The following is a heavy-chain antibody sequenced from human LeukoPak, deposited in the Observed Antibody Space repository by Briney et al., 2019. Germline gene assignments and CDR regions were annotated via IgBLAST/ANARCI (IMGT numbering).Heavy chain of an antibody. Sequence: PGGALRLSCAASGFTVSSNYTSWVRQAPGEGLGRVSVIYSGGSTYYAASVKGRVTISRDNSKNTLYLQMNSLRAEDTAVYYCARVGSRGSYYYYMDVWGKGTTVTVSS. CDR2: IYSGGST. J-gene: IGHJ6*03. CDR3: ARVGSRGSYYYYMDV. V-gene: IGHV3-66*02. D-gene: IGHD2-15*01. CDR1: GFTVSSNY.